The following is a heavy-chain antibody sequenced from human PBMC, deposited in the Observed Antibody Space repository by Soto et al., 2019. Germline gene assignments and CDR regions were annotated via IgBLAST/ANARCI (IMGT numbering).Heavy chain of an antibody. CDR3: ASRYGSGKYYFDF. V-gene: IGHV4-4*02. CDR2: IYHSGTT. J-gene: IGHJ4*02. D-gene: IGHD3-10*01. CDR1: GGSISSSNW. Sequence: SETLPLTCAVSGGSISSSNWWSWVRQPPGKGLEWIGEIYHSGTTNYNPSLESRVTVSVDTSKNQFTLKLTSVTAADTAVYYCASRYGSGKYYFDFWGQGTPVTVSS.